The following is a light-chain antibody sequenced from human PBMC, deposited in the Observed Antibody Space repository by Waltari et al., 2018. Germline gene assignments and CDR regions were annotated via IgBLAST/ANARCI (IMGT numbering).Light chain of an antibody. V-gene: IGKV3-15*01. CDR1: QSVSSN. Sequence: EIVMTQSPATLSVSPGERATLSCRASQSVSSNLAWYQQKPGQAPRLLIYGASTSATGIPARFSGSGSGTEVTLTISSLQSEDFAVYYCQQYNNWPRTFGQGTKVEIK. CDR2: GAS. J-gene: IGKJ1*01. CDR3: QQYNNWPRT.